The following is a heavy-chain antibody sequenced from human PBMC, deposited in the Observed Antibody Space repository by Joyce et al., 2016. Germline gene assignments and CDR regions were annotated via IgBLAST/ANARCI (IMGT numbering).Heavy chain of an antibody. V-gene: IGHV4-34*02. CDR3: ARSQWLAPLMY. J-gene: IGHJ4*02. CDR1: GGAFRGFC. D-gene: IGHD6-19*01. CDR2: ITTSGAT. Sequence: QVQLRQWGAGLLKPSETLSLTCAVSGGAFRGFCWTWGRQPPGKALEWIGDITTSGATNYNPSLRSRVAISVDTSNNQFSLTLTSLSAADMAVYYCARSQWLAPLMYWGQGTLVTVSP.